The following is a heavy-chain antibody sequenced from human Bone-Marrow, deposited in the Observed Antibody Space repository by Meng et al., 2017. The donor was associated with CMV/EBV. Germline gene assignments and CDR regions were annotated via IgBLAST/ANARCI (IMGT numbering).Heavy chain of an antibody. CDR1: GFSLSTSGVG. D-gene: IGHD2/OR15-2a*01. Sequence: LKELGPTLVKPPQTPTLPCTFSGFSLSTSGVGVGWIRQPPGKALEWLVLIYWDDDKRYSPSLKSRLTITKDTSKNQVVLTMTNMDPVDTATYYCAHNSIRVYFDYWGQGTLVTVSS. J-gene: IGHJ4*02. V-gene: IGHV2-5*02. CDR2: IYWDDDK. CDR3: AHNSIRVYFDY.